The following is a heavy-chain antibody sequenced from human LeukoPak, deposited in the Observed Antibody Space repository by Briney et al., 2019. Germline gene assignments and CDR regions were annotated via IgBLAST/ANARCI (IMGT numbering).Heavy chain of an antibody. CDR2: IYHSVIT. J-gene: IGHJ4*02. D-gene: IGHD6-6*01. CDR3: ARVYSTSQIDY. V-gene: IGHV4-38-2*02. CDR1: SYSISSGYY. Sequence: SETLSLTCTVSSYSISSGYYWGWIRQPPGKGLEWIGSIYHSVITYYNPSLKSRVTISVDTSKNQFSLKLNSVTAADTAVYYCARVYSTSQIDYWGQGTLVTVSS.